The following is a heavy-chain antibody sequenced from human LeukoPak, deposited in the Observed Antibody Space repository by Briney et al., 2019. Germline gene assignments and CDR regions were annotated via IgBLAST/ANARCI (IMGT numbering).Heavy chain of an antibody. CDR2: ISAYNGST. Sequence: ASVKVSCKASGYTFTSYGISWVRQAPGQGLEWMGWISAYNGSTNYAQKLQGRVTMTTDTSTSTAYMELRSLRSDDTAVYYCAREAGGDGSGSYYLNNWFDPWGQGTLVTVSS. J-gene: IGHJ5*02. CDR1: GYTFTSYG. D-gene: IGHD3-10*01. CDR3: AREAGGDGSGSYYLNNWFDP. V-gene: IGHV1-18*01.